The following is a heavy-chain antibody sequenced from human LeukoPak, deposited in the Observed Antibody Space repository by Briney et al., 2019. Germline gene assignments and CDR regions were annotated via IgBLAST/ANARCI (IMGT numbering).Heavy chain of an antibody. V-gene: IGHV1-3*01. CDR1: GYTFTSYA. J-gene: IGHJ4*02. CDR2: INASNGNT. Sequence: ASVKVSCKASGYTFTSYAMHWVRQAPGQRLEWMGWINASNGNTKYSQKFQGRVTITRDTSASTAYMELSSLRSEDTAVYYCARVWVYCSGGSCYSPLFDYWGRGTLVTVSS. CDR3: ARVWVYCSGGSCYSPLFDY. D-gene: IGHD2-15*01.